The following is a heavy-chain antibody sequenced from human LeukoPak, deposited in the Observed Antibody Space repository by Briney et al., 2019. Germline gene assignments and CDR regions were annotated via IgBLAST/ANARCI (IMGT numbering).Heavy chain of an antibody. J-gene: IGHJ4*02. D-gene: IGHD4-23*01. CDR1: GFRFDDYC. CDR3: ARVGGVVTPIEVDYFDY. V-gene: IGHV3-20*04. CDR2: INWNGCST. Sequence: SLPLSCAACGFRFDDYCMSWLRQAPAKGLEWVSGINWNGCSTGYAHSAKARFTISRDNAKNSLYLQMNSLRAEDTALYYCARVGGVVTPIEVDYFDYWGQGTLVTVSS.